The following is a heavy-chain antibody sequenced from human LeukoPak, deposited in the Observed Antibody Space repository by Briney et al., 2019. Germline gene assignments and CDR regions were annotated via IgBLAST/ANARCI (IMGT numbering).Heavy chain of an antibody. CDR2: ISDSGGST. J-gene: IGHJ4*02. CDR3: TKASAARCIGVFCYPFDH. CDR1: GFTFSTYG. V-gene: IGHV3-23*01. Sequence: PGGSLRLSCAASGFTFSTYGMSWVRQAPGMGLEWVSGISDSGGSTHFVDSVRGRFTISRDNSKNILYLQMNSLRVEDTAVYYCTKASAARCIGVFCYPFDHWGQGTLVTVSS. D-gene: IGHD2-15*01.